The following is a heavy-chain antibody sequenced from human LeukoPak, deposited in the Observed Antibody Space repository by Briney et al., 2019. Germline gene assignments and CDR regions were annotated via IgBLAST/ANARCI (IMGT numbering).Heavy chain of an antibody. J-gene: IGHJ4*02. Sequence: GGSLRLSCTASGFTFSSYSLNWVRQAPGKGLEWVSSVSTGSNYIYYADSVKGRFTISRDNDKNSLYLQMNSLRVEDTAVYYCARDLREPRYDSSGYYYVGGYFDYWGQGTLVTVSS. D-gene: IGHD3-22*01. CDR3: ARDLREPRYDSSGYYYVGGYFDY. CDR1: GFTFSSYS. V-gene: IGHV3-21*01. CDR2: VSTGSNYI.